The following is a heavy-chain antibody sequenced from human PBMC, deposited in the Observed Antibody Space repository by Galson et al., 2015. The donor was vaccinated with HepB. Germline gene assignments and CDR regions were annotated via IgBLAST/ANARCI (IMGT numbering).Heavy chain of an antibody. J-gene: IGHJ4*02. Sequence: SVKVSRKASGSTFSSYAISWVRQAPGQGLEWMGGIIPIFGTANYAQKFQGRVTITADESTSTAYMELSSLRSEDTAVYYCASAAGIAVAGLFDYWGQGTLVTVSS. V-gene: IGHV1-69*13. D-gene: IGHD6-19*01. CDR1: GSTFSSYA. CDR3: ASAAGIAVAGLFDY. CDR2: IIPIFGTA.